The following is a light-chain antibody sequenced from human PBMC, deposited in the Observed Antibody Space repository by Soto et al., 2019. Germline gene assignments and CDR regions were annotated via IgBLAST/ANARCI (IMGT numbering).Light chain of an antibody. CDR3: QQSYSIPWT. CDR1: QSVGSSY. V-gene: IGKV3D-20*02. J-gene: IGKJ1*01. Sequence: EIVMTQSPATLSVSPGERATLSCRASQSVGSSYLAWYQQKPGQAPRVLIYGTSSRATGIPDRFSGSGSGTDFTLTISSLQPEDFATYYCQQSYSIPWTFGQGTKVDI. CDR2: GTS.